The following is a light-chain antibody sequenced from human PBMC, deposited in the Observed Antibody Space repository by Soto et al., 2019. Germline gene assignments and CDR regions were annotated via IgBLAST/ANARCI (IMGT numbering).Light chain of an antibody. CDR2: FAS. CDR1: QGINNK. J-gene: IGKJ5*01. CDR3: QQIYIYPIT. Sequence: DIQLTQSPSFLSASVGDRVTMTCRASQGINNKLAWYQQKPGKAPKLLIYFASTLQSGVPSRFSGSGSGTEFTPTIGSLQPEDFATYYCQQIYIYPITFGLGTRLENK. V-gene: IGKV1-9*01.